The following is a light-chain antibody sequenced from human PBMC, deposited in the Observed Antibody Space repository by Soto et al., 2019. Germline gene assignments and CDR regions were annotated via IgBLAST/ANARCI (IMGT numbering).Light chain of an antibody. CDR3: QQRVTWPGT. CDR1: QNINNY. J-gene: IGKJ4*01. CDR2: DAS. Sequence: EIELTQSPATLSLSPGERATLSCRARQNINNYFAWYQEKPGQTPRLLIYDASTRATDIPARFSGSGSGTDFTLTISGLEPEDFAVYYCQQRVTWPGTFGGGTKVEIK. V-gene: IGKV3-11*01.